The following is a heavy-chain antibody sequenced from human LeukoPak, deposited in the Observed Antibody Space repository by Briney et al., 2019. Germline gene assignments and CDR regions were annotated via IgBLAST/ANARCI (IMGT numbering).Heavy chain of an antibody. Sequence: GGSLRLSCAASGFTFSSYAMHWVRQAPGKGLGWVAVISYDGSNKYYADSVKGRFTISRDNSKNTLYLQMNSLRAEDTAVYYCARGRQVGTAMVPDWFDPWGQGTLVTVSS. CDR2: ISYDGSNK. V-gene: IGHV3-30-3*01. J-gene: IGHJ5*02. CDR3: ARGRQVGTAMVPDWFDP. D-gene: IGHD5-18*01. CDR1: GFTFSSYA.